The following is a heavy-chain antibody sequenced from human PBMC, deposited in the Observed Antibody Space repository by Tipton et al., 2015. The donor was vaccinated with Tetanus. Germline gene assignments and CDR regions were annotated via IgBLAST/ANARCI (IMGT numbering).Heavy chain of an antibody. J-gene: IGHJ4*02. Sequence: CAVSGFTFSRYSIHWVRQSPGQGLEWVTIITYDGATKYYADSVKGRFTVSRDNSKNTAYLQINSLRAEDTALYYCVRDLSGSYEHWGQGTLVTVSS. CDR2: ITYDGATK. V-gene: IGHV3-30-3*01. D-gene: IGHD1-26*01. CDR1: GFTFSRYS. CDR3: VRDLSGSYEH.